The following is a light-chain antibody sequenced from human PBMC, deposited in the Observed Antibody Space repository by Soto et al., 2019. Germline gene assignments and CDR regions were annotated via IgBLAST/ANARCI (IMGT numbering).Light chain of an antibody. CDR2: DVS. CDR3: QQYNNWPFS. V-gene: IGKV3-15*01. Sequence: DILMTQSSAPLSVSPGERVTLSCMAGQGVTTNFAWYQQKSGQSPRLLIYDVSSRATGVPSRFSGTRSETDCTLTISGLQSEDAEMYFCQQYNNWPFSFVQGTRLEIK. J-gene: IGKJ5*01. CDR1: QGVTTN.